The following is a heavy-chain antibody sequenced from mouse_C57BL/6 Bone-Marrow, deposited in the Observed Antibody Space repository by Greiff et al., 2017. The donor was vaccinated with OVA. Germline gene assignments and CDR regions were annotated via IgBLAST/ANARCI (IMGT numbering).Heavy chain of an antibody. CDR2: ISDGGSYT. CDR1: GFTFSSYA. D-gene: IGHD3-3*01. CDR3: ARENLSCPGYAMDY. V-gene: IGHV5-4*01. J-gene: IGHJ4*01. Sequence: EVQRVESGGGLVKSGGSLKLSCAASGFTFSSYAMSWVRQTPEKRLEWVATISDGGSYTYYPDNVKGRFTISRDNAKNNLYLQMSHLKSEDTAMYYCARENLSCPGYAMDYWGQGTSVTVSS.